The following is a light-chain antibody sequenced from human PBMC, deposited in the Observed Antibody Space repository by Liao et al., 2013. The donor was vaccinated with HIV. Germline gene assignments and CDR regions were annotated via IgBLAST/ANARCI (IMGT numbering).Light chain of an antibody. J-gene: IGLJ3*02. CDR2: QDS. Sequence: SYELTQPPSVSVSPGQTASITCSGDKLGDTYACWYQQKPGQSPVLLIYQDSKRPSGIPERFSGSNSGNTATLTISETQAVDEADYYCQAWDSSSWVFGGGTKLTVL. CDR1: KLGDTY. V-gene: IGLV3-1*01. CDR3: QAWDSSSWV.